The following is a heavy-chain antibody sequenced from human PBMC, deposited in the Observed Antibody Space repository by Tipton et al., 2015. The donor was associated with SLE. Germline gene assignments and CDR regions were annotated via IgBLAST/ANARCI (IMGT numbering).Heavy chain of an antibody. CDR1: GFSFNFYW. J-gene: IGHJ4*02. D-gene: IGHD3-9*01. V-gene: IGHV3-7*01. CDR3: ARAGDILTGGTFGELLYYFDS. CDR2: IKQDGSEK. Sequence: SLRLSCTASGFSFNFYWMSWVRQAPGKGLEWVANIKQDGSEKNYVDSVKGRFTISRDNGKNSLYLQMDSLRAEDTAVYYCARAGDILTGGTFGELLYYFDSWGQGALVTVS.